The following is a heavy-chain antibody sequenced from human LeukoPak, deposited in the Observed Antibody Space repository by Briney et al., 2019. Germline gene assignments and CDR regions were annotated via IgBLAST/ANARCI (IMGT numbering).Heavy chain of an antibody. V-gene: IGHV5-51*01. J-gene: IGHJ6*03. CDR1: GYSFTSYW. Sequence: GESLKISCRGSGYSFTSYWIGWVRQMPGKGLEWMGIIYPGDSDTRYSPSFQGQVTISADKSISTAYLQWSSLKASDTAMYYCATSGSYQTRYYYYYMDVWSKGTTVTVSS. CDR3: ATSGSYQTRYYYYYMDV. D-gene: IGHD1-26*01. CDR2: IYPGDSDT.